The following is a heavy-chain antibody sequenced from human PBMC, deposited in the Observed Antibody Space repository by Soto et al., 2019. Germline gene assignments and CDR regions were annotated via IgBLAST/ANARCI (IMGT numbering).Heavy chain of an antibody. J-gene: IGHJ3*02. CDR3: ARDRVVVKLSDAFDI. Sequence: GASVKVSCKASGYTFTSYYMHWVRQAPGQGLEWMGIINPSGGSTSYAQKFQGRVTMTRDTSTSTVYMELSSLRSEDTAVYYCARDRVVVKLSDAFDIWGQGTMVTGSS. CDR2: INPSGGST. V-gene: IGHV1-46*01. CDR1: GYTFTSYY. D-gene: IGHD2-15*01.